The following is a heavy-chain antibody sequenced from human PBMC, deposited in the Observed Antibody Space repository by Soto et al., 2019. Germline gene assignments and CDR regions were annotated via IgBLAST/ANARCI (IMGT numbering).Heavy chain of an antibody. D-gene: IGHD5-18*01. CDR3: ARAPYSYGPFDY. V-gene: IGHV3-66*01. Sequence: HPGGSLRLSCAASGFTVSSNYMSWVRQAPGKGLEWVSVIYSGGSTYYADSVKGRFTISRDNSKNTLYLQMNSLRAEDTAVYYCARAPYSYGPFDYWGQGTLVTVSS. CDR1: GFTVSSNY. CDR2: IYSGGST. J-gene: IGHJ4*02.